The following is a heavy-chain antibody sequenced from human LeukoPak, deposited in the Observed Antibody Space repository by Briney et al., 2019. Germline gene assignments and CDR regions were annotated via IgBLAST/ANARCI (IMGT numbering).Heavy chain of an antibody. J-gene: IGHJ3*02. CDR1: GFTFSNFW. CDR3: TSLSWGDVLDI. D-gene: IGHD3-16*01. CDR2: INRDGSST. V-gene: IGHV3-74*01. Sequence: GGSLRLSCEASGFTFSNFWMHWVRQAPGKGLVWVSRINRDGSSTTYADSVKGRFTISRDNAKNTLYLQMNSLRAEDTAMYYCTSLSWGDVLDIWGQGTMVTVSS.